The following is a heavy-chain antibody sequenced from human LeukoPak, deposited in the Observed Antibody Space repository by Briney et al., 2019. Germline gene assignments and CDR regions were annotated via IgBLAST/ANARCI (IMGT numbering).Heavy chain of an antibody. D-gene: IGHD3-22*01. CDR2: IRSGGST. V-gene: IGHV3-66*01. Sequence: GGSLRLSCAASGFTVSSNFMSWVRQAPGKGLEWVSVIRSGGSTYYADSVKGRFTISRDNSKNTLYLLMNSLRAEDTAVYYCASKIPSSVKYYFDYWGQGTLVTVSS. J-gene: IGHJ4*02. CDR3: ASKIPSSVKYYFDY. CDR1: GFTVSSNF.